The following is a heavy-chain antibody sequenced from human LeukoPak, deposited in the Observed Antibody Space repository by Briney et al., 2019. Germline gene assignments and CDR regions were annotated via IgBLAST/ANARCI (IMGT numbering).Heavy chain of an antibody. D-gene: IGHD1-26*01. CDR2: NSSSSSNI. J-gene: IGHJ3*02. CDR1: GFNLCIYR. Sequence: GGSLTLSCSPSGFNLCIYRVNWAGHPPGKGLECVSSNSSSSSNIYYADSVKGRFTISRDNAKNSLYLQMNSLRAEDTAVYYCAREVGATTPGAFDIWGQGTMVTVSS. CDR3: AREVGATTPGAFDI. V-gene: IGHV3-21*01.